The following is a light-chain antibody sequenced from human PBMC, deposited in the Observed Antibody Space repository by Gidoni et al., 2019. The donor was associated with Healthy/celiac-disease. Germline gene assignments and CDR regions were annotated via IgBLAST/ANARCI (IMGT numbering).Light chain of an antibody. CDR1: HDISSY. Sequence: SSFSASTGDRVTITCRASHDISSYLAWYQQKPGKAPKLLIYASSTLQSVVPSRFSGSGAGTAFTLTSSCLQSEYFATYRCQQYYSYPLTFGGGTKVEIK. CDR3: QQYYSYPLT. J-gene: IGKJ4*01. CDR2: ASS. V-gene: IGKV1-8*01.